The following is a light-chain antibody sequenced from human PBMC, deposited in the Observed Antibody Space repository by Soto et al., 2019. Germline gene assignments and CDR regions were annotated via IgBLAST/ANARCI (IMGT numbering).Light chain of an antibody. Sequence: EIVMTQSPATLSVSPGEGATLSCKASQNVYNNLACYQQRPGQPPRLLIYDASTRATGISARFSGSGYGTEFPLTISSLQSEDFAVYFCQHCRNRPLTFGAGTKVEIK. CDR3: QHCRNRPLT. J-gene: IGKJ4*01. CDR1: QNVYNN. CDR2: DAS. V-gene: IGKV3-15*01.